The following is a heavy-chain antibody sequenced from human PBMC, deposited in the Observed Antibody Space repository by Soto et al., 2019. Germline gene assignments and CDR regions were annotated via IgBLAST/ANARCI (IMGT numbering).Heavy chain of an antibody. J-gene: IGHJ4*01. CDR1: GGSISSRGYY. CDR2: IYYTGTT. Sequence: PSETLSHTWTVSGGSISSRGYYWCWIRQPKRKGLEWIGSIYYTGTTYYSPSLKSRVTISVDTSKNHFSLKLSSVTASVSAVSYCAADYF. CDR3: AADYF. V-gene: IGHV4-39*02.